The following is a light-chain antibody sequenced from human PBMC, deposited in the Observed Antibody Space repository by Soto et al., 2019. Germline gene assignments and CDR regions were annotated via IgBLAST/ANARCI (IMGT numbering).Light chain of an antibody. V-gene: IGKV1-17*02. CDR3: LHHNRFPRT. CDR2: GAS. Sequence: DIQMTQSPSSLSAFVGDRVTITCRASQGIRIDLGWFQQKPGKAPKRLIYGASSLQSGVPSRFSGRGSGIDFTLTISNLQPEDFATYYCLHHNRFPRTFGQGTKVEIK. J-gene: IGKJ1*01. CDR1: QGIRID.